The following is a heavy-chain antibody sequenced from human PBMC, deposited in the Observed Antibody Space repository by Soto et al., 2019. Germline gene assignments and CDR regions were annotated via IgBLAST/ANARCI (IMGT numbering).Heavy chain of an antibody. V-gene: IGHV3-23*01. CDR1: GFTFSSYA. CDR3: AKSAEGPDTMVRGVILPVDY. J-gene: IGHJ4*02. Sequence: GGSLRLSCAASGFTFSSYAMSWVRQAPGKGLEWVSAISGSGGSTYYADSVKGRFTISRDNSKNTLYLQMNSLRAEDTAVYYCAKSAEGPDTMVRGVILPVDYWGQGTLVTVSS. CDR2: ISGSGGST. D-gene: IGHD3-10*01.